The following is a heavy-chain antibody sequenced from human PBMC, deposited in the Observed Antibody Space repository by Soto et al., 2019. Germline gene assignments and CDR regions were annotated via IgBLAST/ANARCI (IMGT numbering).Heavy chain of an antibody. D-gene: IGHD3-3*01. CDR1: GFTFGSYS. Sequence: VQLVESGGGLVQPGGSLRLSGAASGFTFGSYSMNWVRQAPGKGLEWVSYIDILSTTIYYADSVKGRFTISRDNAKNSLYLQVNSLRAEDTAVYYCARSVGTIFGVVITRFGYWGQGTLVTVSS. V-gene: IGHV3-48*01. CDR3: ARSVGTIFGVVITRFGY. CDR2: IDILSTTI. J-gene: IGHJ4*02.